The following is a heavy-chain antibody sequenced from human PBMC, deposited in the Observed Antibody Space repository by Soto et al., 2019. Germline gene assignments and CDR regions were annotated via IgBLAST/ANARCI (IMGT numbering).Heavy chain of an antibody. D-gene: IGHD3-16*01. CDR2: ISYDGSKK. CDR3: AKDRVESGLGEIDY. Sequence: QVQLVESGGGVVQPGRSLRLSCAASGFTFSNYGMHWVRQAPGKGLEWVAIISYDGSKKYYADSVKGRFTISRDNSKNTLYLQMNTPRVGDTAVYYCAKDRVESGLGEIDYWGQGTLVTVSS. J-gene: IGHJ4*02. V-gene: IGHV3-30*18. CDR1: GFTFSNYG.